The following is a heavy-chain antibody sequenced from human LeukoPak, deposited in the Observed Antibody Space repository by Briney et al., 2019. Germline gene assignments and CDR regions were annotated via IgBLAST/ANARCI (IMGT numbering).Heavy chain of an antibody. CDR3: VRGGIQVSGIDQIDY. CDR1: GFTFRSYD. D-gene: IGHD6-19*01. CDR2: VGISGDT. V-gene: IGHV3-13*01. Sequence: GGSLRLSCAASGFTFRSYDMHWVRQVTGKGLEWVSAVGISGDTYYAGSVKGRFTISRENAKNSLYLQMNSLTAGDTAVYYCVRGGIQVSGIDQIDYWGQGTLVTVSS. J-gene: IGHJ4*02.